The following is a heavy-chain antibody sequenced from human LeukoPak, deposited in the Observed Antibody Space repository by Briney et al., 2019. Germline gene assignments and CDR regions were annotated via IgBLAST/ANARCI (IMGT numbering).Heavy chain of an antibody. CDR2: ISSSSNYI. Sequence: GGSLRLSCAASGFTLSSYTMNWVRQAPGKGLEWVSSISSSSNYIYYADSVKGRFTISRDNARKSLYLQMNSLRAEDTALYYCTRDAEYSSSLTEWGQGTLVAVSS. D-gene: IGHD6-6*01. CDR1: GFTLSSYT. CDR3: TRDAEYSSSLTE. V-gene: IGHV3-21*01. J-gene: IGHJ4*02.